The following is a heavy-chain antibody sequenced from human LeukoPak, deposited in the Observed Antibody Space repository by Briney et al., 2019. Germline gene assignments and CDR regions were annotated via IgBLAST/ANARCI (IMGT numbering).Heavy chain of an antibody. Sequence: GGSLRLSCAASGFTFSSYGMHWVRQAPGKGLEWVAVISYDGSNKYYADSVKGRFTISRDNSKNALYLQMNSLRAEDTAVYYCAKDWSIVATILDYWGQGTLVTVSS. D-gene: IGHD5-12*01. CDR3: AKDWSIVATILDY. CDR1: GFTFSSYG. J-gene: IGHJ4*02. CDR2: ISYDGSNK. V-gene: IGHV3-30*18.